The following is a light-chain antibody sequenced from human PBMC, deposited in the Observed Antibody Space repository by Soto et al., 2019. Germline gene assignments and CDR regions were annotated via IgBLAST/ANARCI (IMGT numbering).Light chain of an antibody. Sequence: QSVLTQPPSVSAAPGQKVTISCSGNSSKIGNNYVSWYQQFPGKAPKLLIYDNNKRPSGIPDRFSGSRSGTSATLGITGLQTGDEAYYYCGTCDSILNVVFGGGTQLTVL. CDR2: DNN. CDR3: GTCDSILNVV. J-gene: IGLJ3*02. V-gene: IGLV1-51*01. CDR1: SSKIGNNY.